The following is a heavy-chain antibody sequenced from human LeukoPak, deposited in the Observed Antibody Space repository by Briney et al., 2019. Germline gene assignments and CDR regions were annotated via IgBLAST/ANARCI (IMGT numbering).Heavy chain of an antibody. CDR1: GYTLTSYY. J-gene: IGHJ4*02. V-gene: IGHV1-8*03. Sequence: ASVKVSCKASGYTLTSYYMHWVRQATGQGLEWMGWMNPNSGNTGYAQKFQGRVTITRNTSISTAYMELSSLRSEDTAVYYCARFNGDSSGFDYWGQGTLVTVSS. CDR3: ARFNGDSSGFDY. D-gene: IGHD3-22*01. CDR2: MNPNSGNT.